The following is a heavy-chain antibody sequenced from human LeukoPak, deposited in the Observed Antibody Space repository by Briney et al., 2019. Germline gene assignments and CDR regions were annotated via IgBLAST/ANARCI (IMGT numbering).Heavy chain of an antibody. CDR1: GGSFSGYY. CDR3: ASRGGGDGYNSNWFDP. Sequence: SETLSLTCAVYGGSFSGYYWSWIRQPPGKGLEWIGEINHSGSTNYNPSLKSRVTISVDTSKNQFSLKLSSATAADTAVYYCASRGGGDGYNSNWFDPWGQGTLVTVSS. D-gene: IGHD5-24*01. J-gene: IGHJ5*02. V-gene: IGHV4-34*01. CDR2: INHSGST.